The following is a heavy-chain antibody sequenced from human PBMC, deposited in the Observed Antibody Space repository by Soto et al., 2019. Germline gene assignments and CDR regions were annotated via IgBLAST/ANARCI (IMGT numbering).Heavy chain of an antibody. CDR1: GGSISSYY. V-gene: IGHV4-59*08. J-gene: IGHJ5*02. D-gene: IGHD3-10*01. CDR2: IYYSGST. CDR3: ARHNMVRGMLKWFDP. Sequence: SETLSLTCTVSGGSISSYYWSWIRQPPGKGLEWIGYIYYSGSTNYNPSLKSRVTISVDTSKNQFSLKLSSVTAADTAVYYCARHNMVRGMLKWFDPWGQGTLVTVSS.